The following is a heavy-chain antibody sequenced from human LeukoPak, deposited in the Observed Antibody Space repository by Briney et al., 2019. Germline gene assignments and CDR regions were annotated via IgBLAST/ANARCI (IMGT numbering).Heavy chain of an antibody. CDR2: ISGSGGST. CDR1: GLSLNNYA. V-gene: IGHV3-23*01. D-gene: IGHD6-19*01. CDR3: LSSSGWYYLDY. J-gene: IGHJ4*02. Sequence: GGSLRLSCTASGLSLNNYAMSWVRQAPGKGLEGVSRISGSGGSTYYADSLKGRFTISRDNSKNTLYLHMNTQRAEDTAVYYCLSSSGWYYLDYGGQGTLVTVS.